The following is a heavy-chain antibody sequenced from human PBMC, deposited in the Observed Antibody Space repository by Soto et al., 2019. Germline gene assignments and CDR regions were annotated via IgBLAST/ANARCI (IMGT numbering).Heavy chain of an antibody. Sequence: LSLTCTVSGGSVSSGSYYWSWIRQPPGKGLEWIGYIYYSGSTNYNPSLKSRVTISVDTSKNQFSLKLSSVTAADTAVYYCARDVRRYYDSSGYFYYYYGMDVWGQGTTVTVSS. J-gene: IGHJ6*02. D-gene: IGHD3-22*01. CDR1: GGSVSSGSYY. CDR2: IYYSGST. CDR3: ARDVRRYYDSSGYFYYYYGMDV. V-gene: IGHV4-61*01.